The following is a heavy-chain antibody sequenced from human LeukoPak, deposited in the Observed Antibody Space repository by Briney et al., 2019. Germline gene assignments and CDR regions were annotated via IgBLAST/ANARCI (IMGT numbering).Heavy chain of an antibody. V-gene: IGHV1-18*01. CDR3: ARDGPTSYYDYVWGSFPSDY. CDR2: ISAYNGNT. Sequence: GASVKVSCKASGYTFTSYGISWVRQAPGQGLEWMGWISAYNGNTNYAQKLQGRVTMTTDTSTSTAYMGLRSLRSDDTAVYYCARDGPTSYYDYVWGSFPSDYWGQGTLVTVYS. D-gene: IGHD3-16*01. J-gene: IGHJ4*02. CDR1: GYTFTSYG.